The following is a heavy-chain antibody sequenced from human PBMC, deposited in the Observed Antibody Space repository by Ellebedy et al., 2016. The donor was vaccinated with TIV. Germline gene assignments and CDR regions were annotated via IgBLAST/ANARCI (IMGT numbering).Heavy chain of an antibody. J-gene: IGHJ4*02. CDR3: ARGAAGGIDY. CDR1: GYTFTSYG. Sequence: ASVKVSCKASGYTFTSYGISWVRQAPGQGLEWMGGIIPIFGTANYAQKFQGRVTITADESTSTAYMELSSLRSEDTAVYYCARGAAGGIDYWGQGTLVTVSS. CDR2: IIPIFGTA. D-gene: IGHD1-1*01. V-gene: IGHV1-69*13.